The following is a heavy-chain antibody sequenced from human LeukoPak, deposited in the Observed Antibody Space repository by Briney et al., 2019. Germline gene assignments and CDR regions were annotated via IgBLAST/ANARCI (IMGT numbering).Heavy chain of an antibody. D-gene: IGHD5-12*01. V-gene: IGHV3-30*03. Sequence: GRSLRLSCAASGFTFSSYGMHWVRQAPGKGLEGGAVISYDGSNKYYADSVKGRFTISRDNSKNTLYLQMNSLRAEDTAVYYCRGYSGYDPVDYWGQGTLVTVSS. CDR1: GFTFSSYG. J-gene: IGHJ4*02. CDR3: RGYSGYDPVDY. CDR2: ISYDGSNK.